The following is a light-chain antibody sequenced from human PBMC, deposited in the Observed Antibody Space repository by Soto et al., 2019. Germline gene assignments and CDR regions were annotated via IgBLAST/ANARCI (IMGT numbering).Light chain of an antibody. Sequence: DIQMTPPPSSLSASVGDGVTITCRASQSTSTYLNRYQQKPGRAPKLLIYAATNLQSGVPPRFSGSGYRTDSTVHIGSLEPVDFETHCCLGRYSSPYSFGQGNKLEI. CDR2: AAT. CDR3: LGRYSSPYS. CDR1: QSTSTY. J-gene: IGKJ2*01. V-gene: IGKV1-39*01.